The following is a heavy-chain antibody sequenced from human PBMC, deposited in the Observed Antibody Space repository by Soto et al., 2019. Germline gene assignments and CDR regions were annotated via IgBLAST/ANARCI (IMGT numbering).Heavy chain of an antibody. Sequence: PSETLSLTCTVSGGSISSGGYYWSWIRQHPGKGLEWIGYIYYSGSTYYNPSLKSRVTISVDTSKNQFSLKLSSVTAADTAVYYCARDRGVGAAGYYYYHGMDVWGQGTTVTVSS. V-gene: IGHV4-31*03. CDR1: GGSISSGGYY. D-gene: IGHD1-26*01. CDR2: IYYSGST. J-gene: IGHJ6*02. CDR3: ARDRGVGAAGYYYYHGMDV.